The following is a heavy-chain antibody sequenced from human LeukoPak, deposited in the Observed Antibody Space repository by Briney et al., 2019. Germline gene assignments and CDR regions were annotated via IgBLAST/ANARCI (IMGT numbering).Heavy chain of an antibody. CDR2: INHSGST. V-gene: IGHV4-34*01. Sequence: SETLPLTCAVYGGSFSGYYWSWIRQPPGKGLEWIGEINHSGSTNYNPSLKSRVTISVDTSKNQFSLKLSSVTAADTAVYYCARGRLRVTIFGPYNWFDPWGQGTLVTVSS. CDR3: ARGRLRVTIFGPYNWFDP. D-gene: IGHD3-3*01. CDR1: GGSFSGYY. J-gene: IGHJ5*02.